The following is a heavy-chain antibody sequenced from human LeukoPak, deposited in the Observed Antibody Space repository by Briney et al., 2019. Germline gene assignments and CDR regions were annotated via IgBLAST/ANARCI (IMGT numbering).Heavy chain of an antibody. Sequence: ASVKVSCKASGYTFTRYDIKGVRQATGQGVERMGWMKPNRGNTGYAQKLQGRDTITRNTAISKAYMEMRRLRDGGTAVYECARAIAVAGRTRYWGQGTLVTVSS. CDR3: ARAIAVAGRTRY. V-gene: IGHV1-8*01. CDR1: GYTFTRYD. J-gene: IGHJ4*02. CDR2: MKPNRGNT. D-gene: IGHD6-19*01.